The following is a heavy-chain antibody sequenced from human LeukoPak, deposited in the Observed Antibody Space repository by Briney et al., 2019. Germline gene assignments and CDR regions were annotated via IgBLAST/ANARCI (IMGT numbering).Heavy chain of an antibody. V-gene: IGHV1-2*02. Sequence: ASVKVSCKTSGYTFTGYYMHWVRQAPGQGLEWMGWINPNSGGTKYAQKFQGRVTMTRDTSISTAYMDLSRLRSDDTAAYYCARINSGFDYWGQGTLVTVSS. CDR1: GYTFTGYY. J-gene: IGHJ4*02. CDR3: ARINSGFDY. CDR2: INPNSGGT. D-gene: IGHD3-10*01.